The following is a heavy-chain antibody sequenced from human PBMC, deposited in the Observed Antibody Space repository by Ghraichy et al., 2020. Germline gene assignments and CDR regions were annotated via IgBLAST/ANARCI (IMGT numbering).Heavy chain of an antibody. CDR1: GGSISTYY. Sequence: SETLSLTCTVSGGSISTYYWSWIRQSPGKGLEWIGYIFHSGSANPSPSFRGRVTMSVDTSKNQFSLHLSSMPAADTAVYYCARHPSDYGGNSLFWYFALWGRGSQGTVSS. D-gene: IGHD4-23*01. V-gene: IGHV4-59*08. CDR2: IFHSGSA. J-gene: IGHJ2*01. CDR3: ARHPSDYGGNSLFWYFAL.